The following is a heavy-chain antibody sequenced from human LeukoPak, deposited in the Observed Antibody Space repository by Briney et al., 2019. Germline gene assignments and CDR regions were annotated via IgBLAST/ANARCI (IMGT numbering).Heavy chain of an antibody. CDR2: ISSSGSTI. Sequence: GGSLRLCCAASGFTFSSYEMNWVRQAPGKGLEWVSYISSSGSTIYYADSVKGRFTISRDNAKNSLYLQMNSLRAEDTAVYYCARVRLPGYSKGDYWGQGTLVTVSS. CDR1: GFTFSSYE. J-gene: IGHJ4*02. CDR3: ARVRLPGYSKGDY. D-gene: IGHD4-11*01. V-gene: IGHV3-48*03.